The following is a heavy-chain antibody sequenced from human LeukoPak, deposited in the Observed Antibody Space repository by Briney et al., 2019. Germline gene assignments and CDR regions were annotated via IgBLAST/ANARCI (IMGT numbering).Heavy chain of an antibody. V-gene: IGHV4-39*07. D-gene: IGHD3-16*01. CDR1: GGSISSISSNNYH. Sequence: SETLSLTCIVSGGSISSISSNNYHWGWIRQPPGKGLEWIGSIYYSGSTYYNPSLKSRVTISVDTSKNQFSLKLSSVTAADTAVYYCARDPSVAATFGYYGMDVWGQGTTVTVSS. CDR2: IYYSGST. J-gene: IGHJ6*02. CDR3: ARDPSVAATFGYYGMDV.